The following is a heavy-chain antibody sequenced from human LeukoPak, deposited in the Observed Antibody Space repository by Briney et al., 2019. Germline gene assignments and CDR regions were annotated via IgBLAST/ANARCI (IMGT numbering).Heavy chain of an antibody. D-gene: IGHD4-17*01. Sequence: GGSLRLSCAASGFTFSSYSMNWIRQAPGKGLEWVSSISSSTSYIYYADSVKGRFTISKDNAKNSLYLQMNSLRAKDTAVYYCARAGGSTVSHSDYWGQGTLVTVSS. V-gene: IGHV3-21*01. CDR1: GFTFSSYS. CDR2: ISSSTSYI. J-gene: IGHJ4*02. CDR3: ARAGGSTVSHSDY.